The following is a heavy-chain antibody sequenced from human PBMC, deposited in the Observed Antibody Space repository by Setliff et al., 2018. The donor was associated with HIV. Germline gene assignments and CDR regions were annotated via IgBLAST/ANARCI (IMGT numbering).Heavy chain of an antibody. V-gene: IGHV2-70*11. CDR1: GFSLTTSGMC. D-gene: IGHD3-22*01. CDR2: IDWDDDK. J-gene: IGHJ4*02. CDR3: ARINGSSGYYSY. Sequence: GSGPTLVNPTQTLTLTCTFSGFSLTTSGMCVSWIRQPPGKALEWLARIDWDDDKYYSTSLKTRLTISKDTSKNQVVLTMTNMDPVDTATYYCARINGSSGYYSYWGQGTLVTVSS.